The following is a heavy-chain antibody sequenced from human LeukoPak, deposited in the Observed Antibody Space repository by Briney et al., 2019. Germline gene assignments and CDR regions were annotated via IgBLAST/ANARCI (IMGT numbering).Heavy chain of an antibody. CDR2: ISGSGGSI. Sequence: GGSLRLSCAASGFTFSSYEVNWVRQAPGKGLEWVSAISGSGGSIYYADSVKGRFTVSRDNSKNTLYLQMNTLRAEDTAVYYCAKDEDARPMYFQDWGQGTLVTVSS. V-gene: IGHV3-23*01. J-gene: IGHJ1*01. D-gene: IGHD3-10*02. CDR1: GFTFSSYE. CDR3: AKDEDARPMYFQD.